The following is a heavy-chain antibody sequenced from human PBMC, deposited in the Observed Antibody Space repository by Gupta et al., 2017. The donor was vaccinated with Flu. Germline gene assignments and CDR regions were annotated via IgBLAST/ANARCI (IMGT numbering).Heavy chain of an antibody. CDR2: IDPSDSYT. J-gene: IGHJ6*02. D-gene: IGHD1-26*01. Sequence: EVQLVQSGAEVKKPGESLRISCKGSGYSFTSYWISWVRQMTGNGLGWMGRIDPSDSYTNYSPSFQGHVTISADKSISTAYLQWSSLKASGTAMYYCASSPLRSGSGSYYDYYYYGMDVWGQGTTVTVSS. CDR1: GYSFTSYW. V-gene: IGHV5-10-1*01. CDR3: ASSPLRSGSGSYYDYYYYGMDV.